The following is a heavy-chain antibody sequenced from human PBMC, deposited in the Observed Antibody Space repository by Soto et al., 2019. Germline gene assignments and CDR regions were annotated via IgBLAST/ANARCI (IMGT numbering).Heavy chain of an antibody. CDR1: GFSLSTLGTC. CDR2: INWDNNE. J-gene: IGHJ4*02. Sequence: SGPTLVNXTQTLTLTCTFSGFSLSTLGTCVTWIRQPPGKALEWLALINWDNNEYYNPSLKTRLTISRDTSKNQVVLTMTNVDPVDTATYYCARIPHYSDSYYMDYWGQGTLVTVSS. D-gene: IGHD2-21*01. V-gene: IGHV2-70*01. CDR3: ARIPHYSDSYYMDY.